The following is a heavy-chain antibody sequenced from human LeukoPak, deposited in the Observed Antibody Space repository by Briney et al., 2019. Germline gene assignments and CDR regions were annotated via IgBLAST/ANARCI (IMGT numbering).Heavy chain of an antibody. CDR1: GGSFSGYY. J-gene: IGHJ5*02. V-gene: IGHV4-34*01. CDR3: ARVLMVYAVNWFDP. Sequence: PSETPSLTCAVYGGSFSGYYWSWIRQPPGKGLEWIGEINHSGSTNYNPSLKSRVTISVDTSKNQFSLKLSSVTAADTAVYYCARVLMVYAVNWFDPWGQGTLVTVSS. D-gene: IGHD2-8*01. CDR2: INHSGST.